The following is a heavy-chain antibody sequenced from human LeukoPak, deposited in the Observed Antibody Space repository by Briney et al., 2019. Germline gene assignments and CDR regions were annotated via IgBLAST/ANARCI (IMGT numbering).Heavy chain of an antibody. V-gene: IGHV3-23*01. J-gene: IGHJ4*02. Sequence: PGGTLRLSCAASGLTFSSYGMSWVRQAPGRGLEWVSAISTTGGTTYYADSVRGRFTISRDNSRNTLYLQMNSLRAEDTAVYYCARDYGGSSPFDYWGQGTLVTVSS. CDR1: GLTFSSYG. D-gene: IGHD4-23*01. CDR3: ARDYGGSSPFDY. CDR2: ISTTGGTT.